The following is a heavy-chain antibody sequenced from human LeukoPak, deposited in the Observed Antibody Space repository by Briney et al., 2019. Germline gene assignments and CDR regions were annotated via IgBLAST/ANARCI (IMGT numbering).Heavy chain of an antibody. Sequence: XASXYTFTGYYMHWVRQAPGQGIEWMGRINPNSGGTNYAQKFQGRVTMTRDTSISTAYMELSRLRSDDTAVYYCARGFDSSGYYPNWFDPWGQGTLVTVSS. V-gene: IGHV1-2*06. CDR3: ARGFDSSGYYPNWFDP. CDR2: INPNSGGT. J-gene: IGHJ5*02. D-gene: IGHD3-22*01. CDR1: XYTFTGYY.